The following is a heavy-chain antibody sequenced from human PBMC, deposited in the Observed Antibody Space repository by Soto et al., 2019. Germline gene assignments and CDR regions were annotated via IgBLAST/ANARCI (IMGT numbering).Heavy chain of an antibody. CDR2: ISYDGSNK. Sequence: GGSLTVSCAAAGFAFSGYVMHWVRRAPGKGLEWVAVISYDGSNKYYADSVKGRFTIARDNSKNTLYLQMDSLRAEDTAVYYCAKGPAIVLVPAAMNYYYGMDVWGQGTTVTVSS. CDR1: GFAFSGYV. CDR3: AKGPAIVLVPAAMNYYYGMDV. D-gene: IGHD2-2*01. V-gene: IGHV3-30*18. J-gene: IGHJ6*02.